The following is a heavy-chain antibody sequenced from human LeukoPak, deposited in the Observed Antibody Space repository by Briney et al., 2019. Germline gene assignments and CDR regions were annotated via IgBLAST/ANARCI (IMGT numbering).Heavy chain of an antibody. D-gene: IGHD2-8*01. J-gene: IGHJ4*02. CDR1: GGSISSGGYY. CDR3: ARGPDIVLRGLPDY. CDR2: IYHSGST. V-gene: IGHV4-30-2*01. Sequence: SETLSLTCTVSGGSISSGGYYWSWIRQPPGKGLEWIGYIYHSGSTYYNPSLESRVTISVDRSKNQFSLKLSSVTAADTAVYYCARGPDIVLRGLPDYWGQGTLVTVSS.